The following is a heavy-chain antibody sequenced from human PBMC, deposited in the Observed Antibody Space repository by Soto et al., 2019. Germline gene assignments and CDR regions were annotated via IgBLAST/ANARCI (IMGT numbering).Heavy chain of an antibody. D-gene: IGHD5-12*01. CDR2: IYYSGST. CDR3: ARAGALWLRSNYWFDP. J-gene: IGHJ5*02. Sequence: SETLSLTCTVSGGSISSGGYYWSWIRQHPGKGLEWIGYIYYSGSTYYNPSLKSRVTISVDTSKNQFSLKLSSVTAADTAVYYCARAGALWLRSNYWFDPWGQGTLVTVSS. V-gene: IGHV4-31*03. CDR1: GGSISSGGYY.